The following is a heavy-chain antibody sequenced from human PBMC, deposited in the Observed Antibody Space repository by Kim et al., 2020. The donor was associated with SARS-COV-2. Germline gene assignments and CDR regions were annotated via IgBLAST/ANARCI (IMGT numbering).Heavy chain of an antibody. CDR3: ARDLEFYFGSGSYGMDV. V-gene: IGHV4-59*11. CDR1: GGSISSHY. J-gene: IGHJ6*01. CDR2: IYYSGST. D-gene: IGHD3-10*01. Sequence: SETLSLTCTVSGGSISSHYWSWIRQPPGKGLEWIGNIYYSGSTNYSPSLKSRVAISVDVSKNQFSLNMNSMTAADTAVYYCARDLEFYFGSGSYGMDVWG.